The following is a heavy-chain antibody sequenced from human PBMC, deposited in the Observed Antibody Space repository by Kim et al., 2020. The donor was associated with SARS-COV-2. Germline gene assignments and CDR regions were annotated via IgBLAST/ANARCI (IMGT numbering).Heavy chain of an antibody. J-gene: IGHJ3*02. CDR3: ARDQVPDYSGLDAFDI. V-gene: IGHV3-30*07. D-gene: IGHD2-2*01. Sequence: VKGRFTISRDNSKNTLYLQMNSLRAEDTAVYYCARDQVPDYSGLDAFDIWGQGTMVTVSS.